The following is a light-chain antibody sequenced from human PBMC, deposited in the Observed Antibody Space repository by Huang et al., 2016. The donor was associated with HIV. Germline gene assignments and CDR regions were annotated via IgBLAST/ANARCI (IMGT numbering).Light chain of an antibody. CDR2: GAS. V-gene: IGKV1-39*01. CDR3: QQSAVTPRT. Sequence: DIQITQSPSSLSASVGDRVIITCRASQNINRYLNWYQQQPGKAHKLLISGASKLQSGVPSSFSGSGSGTHFTLAISRLAPEDSATDYCQQSAVTPRTFGQGTKLEI. CDR1: QNINRY. J-gene: IGKJ2*01.